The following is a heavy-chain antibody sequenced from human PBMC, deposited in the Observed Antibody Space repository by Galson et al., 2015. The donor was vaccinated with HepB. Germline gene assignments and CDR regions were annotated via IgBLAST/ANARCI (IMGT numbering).Heavy chain of an antibody. J-gene: IGHJ3*02. CDR1: GYSFTTNW. CDR3: ARQSGQLVPNAFDI. Sequence: QSGAEVKKPGESLRVSCKGSGYSFTTNWIGWVRQMPGKGLEWMVMISPGDSDTRYSPSFQGQVTISADKSIATAYLQWSSLKASDTAMYYCARQSGQLVPNAFDIWGQGTMVTVSS. CDR2: ISPGDSDT. V-gene: IGHV5-51*01. D-gene: IGHD6-13*01.